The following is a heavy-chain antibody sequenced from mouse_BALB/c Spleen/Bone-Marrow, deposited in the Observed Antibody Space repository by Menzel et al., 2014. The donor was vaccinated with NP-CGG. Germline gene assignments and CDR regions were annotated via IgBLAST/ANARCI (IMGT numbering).Heavy chain of an antibody. CDR2: ISDGGSYT. CDR3: ARTYRTFALDY. CDR1: GFTFSDYY. D-gene: IGHD2-14*01. J-gene: IGHJ4*01. Sequence: VQLQQSGGGLVKPGGSLKLSCAASGFTFSDYYMYWVRQTPEKRLEWVATISDGGSYTDYPGSVKGRFTASRDNAKNNLYLQMSSLKSEDTAMYYCARTYRTFALDYWGQGTSVTVSS. V-gene: IGHV5-4*02.